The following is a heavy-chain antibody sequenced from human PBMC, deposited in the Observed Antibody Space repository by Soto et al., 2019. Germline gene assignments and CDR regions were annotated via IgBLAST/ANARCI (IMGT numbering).Heavy chain of an antibody. CDR3: ARGSYYYYMDV. Sequence: QVQLQESGPGLVKPSETLSLTCTVSGGSISSYYWTWIRQPPGKGLEWIGNFYSSGSTNYNPSPKSRVTISVDMSKNQFSLKLSSVTAADTAVYYCARGSYYYYMDVWGKGTTVTVSS. CDR2: FYSSGST. CDR1: GGSISSYY. J-gene: IGHJ6*03. V-gene: IGHV4-59*08.